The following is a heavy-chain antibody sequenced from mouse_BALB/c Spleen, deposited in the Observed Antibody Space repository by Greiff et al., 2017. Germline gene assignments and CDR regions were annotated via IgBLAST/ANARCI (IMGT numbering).Heavy chain of an antibody. D-gene: IGHD2-1*01. Sequence: DVQLVESGGGLVQPGESLKLSCESNEYEFPSHDMSWVRQTPEKRLELVAAINSDGGSTYYPDTMERRFIISKDNTKKTLYLQMSSLRSEDTALYYCANGNYGRYGMEYWGQGSSVTVSS. CDR2: INSDGGST. V-gene: IGHV5-2*01. J-gene: IGHJ4*01. CDR3: ANGNYGRYGMEY. CDR1: EYEFPSHD.